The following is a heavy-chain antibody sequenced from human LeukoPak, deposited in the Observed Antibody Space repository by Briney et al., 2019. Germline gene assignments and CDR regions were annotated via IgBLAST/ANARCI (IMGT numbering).Heavy chain of an antibody. V-gene: IGHV4-34*01. Sequence: SETLSLTCVVYGGSFSDYYWSWIRQPPGKGLEWIGDINQSGSTNYNPSLKGRVTISEDTSKNQFPLKLTSVTAADTAVYYCAGGDCSGGSCYLVDIWGQGTMVTVSS. CDR1: GGSFSDYY. J-gene: IGHJ3*02. D-gene: IGHD2-15*01. CDR3: AGGDCSGGSCYLVDI. CDR2: INQSGST.